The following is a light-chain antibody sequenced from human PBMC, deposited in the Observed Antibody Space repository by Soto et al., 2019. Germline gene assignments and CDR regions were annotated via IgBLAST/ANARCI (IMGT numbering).Light chain of an antibody. CDR2: GIS. CDR3: QQYTDWPLT. J-gene: IGKJ1*01. V-gene: IGKV3-20*01. Sequence: EIVLTQSPATLSLSPGERATLSCRASQSVTSNYLAWYQQKPGQAPRLLIYGISSRATGVPDRFSGSGSGTDFTLTISRLEPEELAVYDCQQYTDWPLTFGQGTKVDIK. CDR1: QSVTSNY.